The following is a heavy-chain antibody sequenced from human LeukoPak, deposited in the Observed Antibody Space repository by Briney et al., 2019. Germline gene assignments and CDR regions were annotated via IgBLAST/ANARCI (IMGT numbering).Heavy chain of an antibody. D-gene: IGHD3-22*01. CDR2: IWYDGSNK. V-gene: IGHV3-33*01. CDR3: ARDLGYYYDSSGYYDHDAFDI. CDR1: GFTFSSYG. J-gene: IGHJ3*02. Sequence: GGSLRLSCAASGFTFSSYGMHWVRQAPGKGLEWVAVIWYDGSNKYYADSAKGRFTISRDNSKNTLYLQMNSLRAEDTAVYYCARDLGYYYDSSGYYDHDAFDIWGQGTMVTVSS.